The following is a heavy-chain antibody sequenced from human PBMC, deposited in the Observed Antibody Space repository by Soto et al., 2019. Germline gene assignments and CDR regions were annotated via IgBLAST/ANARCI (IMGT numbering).Heavy chain of an antibody. J-gene: IGHJ3*02. CDR2: INPSGGST. CDR3: ARVEMATIKGNAFDI. D-gene: IGHD5-12*01. V-gene: IGHV1-46*01. Sequence: QVQLVQSGAEVKKPGAPVKVSCKASGYTFTSYYMYWVRQAPGQGLEWMGIINPSGGSTSYAQKFQGRVTMTRDTSTRTVYMELSSLRSEDTAVYYCARVEMATIKGNAFDIWGQGTMVTVSS. CDR1: GYTFTSYY.